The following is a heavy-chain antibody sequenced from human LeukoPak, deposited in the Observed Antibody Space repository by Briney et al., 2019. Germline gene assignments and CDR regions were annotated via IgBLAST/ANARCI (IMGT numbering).Heavy chain of an antibody. D-gene: IGHD6-19*01. Sequence: GGSLRLSCAASGFIVSGDFMSWVRQAPGKGLEWVANIKQDGSEKYYVDSVKGRFTISRDNAKNSLYLQMNSLRAEDTAVYYCAREGQQWLVLYYFDYWGQGTLVTVSS. CDR1: GFIVSGDF. CDR3: AREGQQWLVLYYFDY. CDR2: IKQDGSEK. V-gene: IGHV3-7*03. J-gene: IGHJ4*02.